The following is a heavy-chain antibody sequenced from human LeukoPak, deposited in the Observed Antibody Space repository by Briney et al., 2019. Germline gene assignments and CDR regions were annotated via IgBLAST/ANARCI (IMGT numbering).Heavy chain of an antibody. J-gene: IGHJ1*01. V-gene: IGHV3-48*04. CDR3: AREGIAAAGEH. Sequence: GGSLRLSCAASGFTVSSFSMNWVRQAPGKGLEWVSFITSSGGTIYYADSVKGRFTMSRDNAKNSLYLQMKSLRVEDTAVYYCAREGIAAAGEHWGQGTLVTVSS. CDR1: GFTVSSFS. CDR2: ITSSGGTI. D-gene: IGHD6-13*01.